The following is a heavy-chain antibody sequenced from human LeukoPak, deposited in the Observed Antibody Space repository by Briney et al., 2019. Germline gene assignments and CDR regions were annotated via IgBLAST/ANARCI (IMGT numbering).Heavy chain of an antibody. J-gene: IGHJ6*03. CDR1: GYTFTSYG. CDR2: SSAYNGNT. D-gene: IGHD4-17*01. V-gene: IGHV1-18*01. CDR3: ARATTPYSDGDHYMDV. Sequence: GASVKVSCKASGYTFTSYGISWVRQAPGQGLEWMGWSSAYNGNTNYAQKLQGRVTMTTDTSTSTAYMELRSLRSDDTAVYYCARATTPYSDGDHYMDVWGKGTTVTVSS.